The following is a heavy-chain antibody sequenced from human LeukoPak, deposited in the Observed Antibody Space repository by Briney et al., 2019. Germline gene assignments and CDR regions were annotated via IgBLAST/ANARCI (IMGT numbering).Heavy chain of an antibody. Sequence: SETLSLTCTVSGGSISSYIWSWIRQSPGKGLEWIGYIYYSGSTNYNPSLKSRVTISVDTSKNQFSLKLSSVTAADTAVYYCARDRRWGAFDIWGQGTMVTVSS. CDR1: GGSISSYI. J-gene: IGHJ3*02. V-gene: IGHV4-59*01. CDR2: IYYSGST. D-gene: IGHD3-16*01. CDR3: ARDRRWGAFDI.